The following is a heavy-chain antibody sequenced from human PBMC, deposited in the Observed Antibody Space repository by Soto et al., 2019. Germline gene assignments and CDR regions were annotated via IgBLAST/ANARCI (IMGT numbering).Heavy chain of an antibody. CDR2: ISSSSSYI. Sequence: GGSLRLSCAASGFTFSSYSMNWVRQAPGKGLEWVSSISSSSSYIYYADSVKGRFTISRDNAKNSLYLQMNSLRAEDTAVYYCERDLDKDMVILDYYYGMDVWGQGTTVTVSS. CDR1: GFTFSSYS. J-gene: IGHJ6*02. D-gene: IGHD5-18*01. CDR3: ERDLDKDMVILDYYYGMDV. V-gene: IGHV3-21*01.